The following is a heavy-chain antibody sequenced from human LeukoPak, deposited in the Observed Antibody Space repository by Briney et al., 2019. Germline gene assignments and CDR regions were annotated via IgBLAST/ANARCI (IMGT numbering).Heavy chain of an antibody. CDR1: GFTFSSYG. CDR2: ISYDGSNK. D-gene: IGHD3-10*01. V-gene: IGHV3-30*03. Sequence: GGSLRLSCAASGFTFSSYGMHWVRQAPGKGLEWVAVISYDGSNKYYADSVKGRFTISRDNSKNTLYLQMNSLRAEDTAVYYCARDARMAGIYYYMAVWGKGTTVTVSS. CDR3: ARDARMAGIYYYMAV. J-gene: IGHJ6*03.